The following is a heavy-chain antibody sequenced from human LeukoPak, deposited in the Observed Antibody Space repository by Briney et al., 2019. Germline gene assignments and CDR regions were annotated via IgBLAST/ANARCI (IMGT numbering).Heavy chain of an antibody. CDR3: AILRILGNNYFDP. CDR1: GYSFSSYW. V-gene: IGHV5-51*01. J-gene: IGHJ5*02. D-gene: IGHD5-18*01. Sequence: GESLKISCKGSGYSFSSYWIGWVRQTPGKGLEWMGIIYPGDSDTRYSPSFQGQVTMSADKSISAAYLQWSSLEASDTAMYYCAILRILGNNYFDPWGQGTLVTVSS. CDR2: IYPGDSDT.